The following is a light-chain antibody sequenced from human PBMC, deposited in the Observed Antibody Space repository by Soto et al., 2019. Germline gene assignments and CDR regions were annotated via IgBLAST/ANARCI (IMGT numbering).Light chain of an antibody. Sequence: EIVLTQSPGTLSLSPGERATLSCMASQSVISNYLAWYQQKPGQAPRLLIYGASSRATGIPDRFSGSGSGTDFTLTISRLEPEDFAVYYCQQYGSSSWTFGQGTKVEIK. CDR2: GAS. CDR1: QSVISNY. V-gene: IGKV3-20*01. J-gene: IGKJ1*01. CDR3: QQYGSSSWT.